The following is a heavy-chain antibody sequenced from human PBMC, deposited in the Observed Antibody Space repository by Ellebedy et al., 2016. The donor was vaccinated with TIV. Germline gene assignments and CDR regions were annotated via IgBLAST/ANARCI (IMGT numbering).Heavy chain of an antibody. D-gene: IGHD5-24*01. Sequence: GESLKISCAASGFSFSRYWTGWIRQPPGKGLEWVAHMTYDEIESYYANSVKGRFTISRDNDRNSLYLQMRSLRVDDTAMYYCVRDTVAVPDGNTFDFWGQGTMVSVS. CDR3: VRDTVAVPDGNTFDF. V-gene: IGHV3-7*04. CDR1: GFSFSRYW. J-gene: IGHJ3*01. CDR2: MTYDEIES.